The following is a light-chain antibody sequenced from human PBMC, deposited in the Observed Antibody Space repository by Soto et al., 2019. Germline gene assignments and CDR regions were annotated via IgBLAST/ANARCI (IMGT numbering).Light chain of an antibody. Sequence: EIVMTQSPATLSVSPGERVTLSCRASQSISNNLAWYQKKPGQAPRLLIYGASTRATGIPARFSGSGSGTEFTLTISSLQSEDFSVYYCQQHNNWLRTFGPGTKVEIK. CDR1: QSISNN. V-gene: IGKV3-15*01. CDR2: GAS. CDR3: QQHNNWLRT. J-gene: IGKJ3*01.